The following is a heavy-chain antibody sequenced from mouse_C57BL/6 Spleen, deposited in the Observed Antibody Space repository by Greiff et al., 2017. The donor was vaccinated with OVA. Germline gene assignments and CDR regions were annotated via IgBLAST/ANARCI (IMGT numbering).Heavy chain of an antibody. Sequence: QVQLQQPGAELVRPGPSVKLSCKASGYTFTSYWMHWVKQRPGQGLEWIGVIDPSDSYTNYNQKFKGKATLTVDTSSSTAYMQLSSLTSEDSAVYYCARQLRLPSYAMDYWGQGTSVTVSS. J-gene: IGHJ4*01. V-gene: IGHV1-59*01. D-gene: IGHD3-2*02. CDR2: IDPSDSYT. CDR3: ARQLRLPSYAMDY. CDR1: GYTFTSYW.